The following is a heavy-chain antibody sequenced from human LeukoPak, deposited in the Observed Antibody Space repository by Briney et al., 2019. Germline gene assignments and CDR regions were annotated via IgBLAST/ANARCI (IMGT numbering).Heavy chain of an antibody. D-gene: IGHD5-18*01. CDR3: AIGRGYSYRE. Sequence: PGGSLRLSCAASGFTFSSYAMSWVRQAPGKGLEWVSAISGSGGSTYYADSVKGRFTISRDNAKNSLYLQMNSLRAEDTAVYYCAIGRGYSYREWGQGTLVTVSS. V-gene: IGHV3-23*01. CDR1: GFTFSSYA. CDR2: ISGSGGST. J-gene: IGHJ4*02.